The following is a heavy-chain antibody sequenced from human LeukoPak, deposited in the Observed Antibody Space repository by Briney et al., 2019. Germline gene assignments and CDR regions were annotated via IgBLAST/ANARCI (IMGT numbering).Heavy chain of an antibody. CDR3: ARGQSNWYVCNY. V-gene: IGHV1-69*04. CDR1: GGTFSTYA. J-gene: IGHJ4*02. D-gene: IGHD6-13*01. Sequence: ASVKVSFKTSGGTFSTYAISWVRQAPGQGLEWMGRIIPVLGIANYAQKFQGRVTITADKSTSTAYTELSSLRSEDTAVYYCARGQSNWYVCNYWGQGTLVTVSS. CDR2: IIPVLGIA.